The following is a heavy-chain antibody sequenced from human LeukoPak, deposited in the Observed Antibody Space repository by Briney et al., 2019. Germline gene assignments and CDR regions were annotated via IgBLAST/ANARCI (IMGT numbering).Heavy chain of an antibody. CDR2: INTNTGNP. CDR1: GYTFTSYA. D-gene: IGHD6-13*01. CDR3: ARDGYSSRPGNWFDP. Sequence: ASVKVSCKASGYTFTSYAMNWVRQAPGQGLEWMGWINTNTGNPTYAQGFTGRFVFSLDTSVSTAYLQISSPKAEDTAVYYCARDGYSSRPGNWFDPWGQGTLVTVSS. V-gene: IGHV7-4-1*02. J-gene: IGHJ5*02.